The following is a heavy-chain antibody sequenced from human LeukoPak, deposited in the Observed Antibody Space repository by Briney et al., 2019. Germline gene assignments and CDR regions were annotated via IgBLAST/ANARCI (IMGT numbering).Heavy chain of an antibody. Sequence: PGGSLRLSCAASGFTFTSYAMSWVRQAPGKGLEWVSSIRGSGGNTYYADAVKGRFTISRDNAKNSLYLQMNSLRAEDTAVYYCARSWFGDLLDYWGQGILVTVSS. J-gene: IGHJ4*02. CDR2: IRGSGGNT. V-gene: IGHV3-23*01. CDR1: GFTFTSYA. CDR3: ARSWFGDLLDY. D-gene: IGHD3-10*01.